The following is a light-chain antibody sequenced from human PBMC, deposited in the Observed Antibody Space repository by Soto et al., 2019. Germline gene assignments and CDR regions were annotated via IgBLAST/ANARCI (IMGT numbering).Light chain of an antibody. CDR2: GTS. CDR3: LLYYGGGQLWV. CDR1: TGAVTSGYY. V-gene: IGLV7-43*01. Sequence: QAVVTQEPSLTVSPGGTVTLTCASSTGAVTSGYYPNWFQQKPGQAPRALIYGTSNKHSWTPARFSGSLLGGKAALTLLGVQPEDEAEYYCLLYYGGGQLWVFGGGTKVTVL. J-gene: IGLJ3*02.